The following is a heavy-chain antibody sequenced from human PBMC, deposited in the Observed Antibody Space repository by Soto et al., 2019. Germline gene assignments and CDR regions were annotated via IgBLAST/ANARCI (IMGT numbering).Heavy chain of an antibody. Sequence: PWGSLRLSCAASGFTFDDYGISWVRQAPGKGLEWVSGINWNGGSTGYADSVKGRFTISRDNAKNSLYLQMNSLRAEDTALYYCARALPPDSSGWYGPSYYGMDVWGQGTTVTVSS. J-gene: IGHJ6*02. D-gene: IGHD6-19*01. CDR3: ARALPPDSSGWYGPSYYGMDV. V-gene: IGHV3-20*04. CDR2: INWNGGST. CDR1: GFTFDDYG.